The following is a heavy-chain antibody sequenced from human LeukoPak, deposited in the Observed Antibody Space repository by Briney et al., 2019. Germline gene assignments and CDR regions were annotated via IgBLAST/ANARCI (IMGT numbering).Heavy chain of an antibody. D-gene: IGHD6-13*01. Sequence: GGSLRLSCAASGLPFSTYAMSWVRQAPGKGLEWVSVIYSGGSTYYADSVKGRFTISRDNSKNTLYLQMNSLRAEDTAVYYCAKDRGSSWATPFDYWGQGTLVTVSS. CDR1: GLPFSTYA. CDR3: AKDRGSSWATPFDY. J-gene: IGHJ4*02. V-gene: IGHV3-23*03. CDR2: IYSGGST.